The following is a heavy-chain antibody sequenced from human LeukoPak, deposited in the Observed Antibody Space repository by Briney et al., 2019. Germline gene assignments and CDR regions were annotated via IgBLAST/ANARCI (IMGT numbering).Heavy chain of an antibody. J-gene: IGHJ4*02. CDR3: ARFSSGCSTSSCYLTY. CDR2: IHDTGST. CDR1: GGSLSSHY. Sequence: PSETLSLTCSVSGGSLSSHYWNWIRQPPGTGLELIGHIHDTGSTFYNPSLRGRVTISLDTSNNQFSLKLTSMTAADTAVYYCARFSSGCSTSSCYLTYWGQGTLVTVS. D-gene: IGHD2-2*01. V-gene: IGHV4-59*11.